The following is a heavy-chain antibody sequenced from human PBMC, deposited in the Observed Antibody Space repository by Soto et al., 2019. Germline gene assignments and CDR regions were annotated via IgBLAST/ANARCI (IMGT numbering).Heavy chain of an antibody. CDR3: ARDKVSYGDYGGNWFDP. V-gene: IGHV1-3*01. Sequence: QVQLVQSGAEVKKPGASVKVPCKASGYTFTSYAMHWVRQAPGQRLEWMGWINAGNGNTKYSQKFQGRVTITRDTSASTAYMELSSLRSEDTAVYYCARDKVSYGDYGGNWFDPWGQGTLVTVSS. D-gene: IGHD4-17*01. CDR1: GYTFTSYA. CDR2: INAGNGNT. J-gene: IGHJ5*02.